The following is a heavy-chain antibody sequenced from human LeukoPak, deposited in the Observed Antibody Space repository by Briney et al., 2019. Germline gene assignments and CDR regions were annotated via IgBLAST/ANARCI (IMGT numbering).Heavy chain of an antibody. D-gene: IGHD6-6*01. CDR2: ISGSAGST. CDR1: GFTFSSYA. CDR3: AKLGAALPQKRLGTNTFDY. J-gene: IGHJ4*02. V-gene: IGHV3-23*01. Sequence: GGSLRLSCAASGFTFSSYAMRWVRQAPGKGLEWVSAISGSAGSTYYADSVKGRFTISRDNSKNTLYLQMNSLRAEDTAVYYCAKLGAALPQKRLGTNTFDYWGQGTLVTVSS.